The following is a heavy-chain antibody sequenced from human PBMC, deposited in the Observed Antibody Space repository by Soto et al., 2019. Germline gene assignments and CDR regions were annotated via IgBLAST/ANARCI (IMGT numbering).Heavy chain of an antibody. CDR2: INPNSGGT. D-gene: IGHD5-12*01. CDR1: GYTFTGYY. CDR3: ARDMSGGYDIPPYFDY. Sequence: ASVKVSCKASGYTFTGYYMHWVRQAPGQGLEWMGWINPNSGGTNYAQKFQGRVTMTRDTSIRTAYMELSRLRSDDTAVYYCARDMSGGYDIPPYFDYWGQGTMVTVYS. J-gene: IGHJ4*02. V-gene: IGHV1-2*02.